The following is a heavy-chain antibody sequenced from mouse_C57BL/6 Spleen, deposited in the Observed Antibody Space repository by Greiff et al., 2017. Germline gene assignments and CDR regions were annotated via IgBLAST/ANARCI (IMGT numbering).Heavy chain of an antibody. J-gene: IGHJ4*01. CDR2: ISSGSSTI. CDR1: GFTFSDYG. V-gene: IGHV5-17*01. Sequence: EVKLMESGGGLVKPGGSLKLSCAASGFTFSDYGMHWVRQAPEKGLEWVAYISSGSSTIYYADTVKGRFTISRDNAKNTQFLQMTSLRSEDTAMYYCTRDSYAMDYWGQGTSVTGSS. CDR3: TRDSYAMDY.